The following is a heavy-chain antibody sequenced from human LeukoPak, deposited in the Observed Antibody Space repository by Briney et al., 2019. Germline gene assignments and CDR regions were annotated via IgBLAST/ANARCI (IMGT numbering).Heavy chain of an antibody. J-gene: IGHJ4*02. D-gene: IGHD2-2*02. CDR3: ARDAARGCSSTSCYTGVDY. V-gene: IGHV1-8*03. Sequence: ASVKVSCKASGYTFTSYDFNWVRQATGQGLEWMGWMNPNSGNTGYAQKFQGRVTITRNTSINTAYMELSSLRSEDTAVYYCARDAARGCSSTSCYTGVDYWGQGTLVTVSS. CDR2: MNPNSGNT. CDR1: GYTFTSYD.